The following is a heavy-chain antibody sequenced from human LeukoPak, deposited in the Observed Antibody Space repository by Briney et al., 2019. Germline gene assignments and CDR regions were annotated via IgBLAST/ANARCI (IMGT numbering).Heavy chain of an antibody. CDR1: GGTFSSYA. CDR3: ARDSSSWNYNWFDP. CDR2: ISAYNGNT. D-gene: IGHD6-13*01. J-gene: IGHJ5*02. V-gene: IGHV1-18*01. Sequence: ASVKVSCKASGGTFSSYAISWVRQAPGQGLEWMGWISAYNGNTNYAQKLQGRVTMTTDTSTSTAYMELRSLRSDDTAVYYCARDSSSWNYNWFDPWGQGTLVTVSS.